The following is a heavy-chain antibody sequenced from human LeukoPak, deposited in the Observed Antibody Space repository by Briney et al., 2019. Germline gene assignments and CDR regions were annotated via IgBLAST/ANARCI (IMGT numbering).Heavy chain of an antibody. J-gene: IGHJ3*02. D-gene: IGHD3-10*01. CDR1: GFTFSSYS. V-gene: IGHV3-74*01. CDR2: INSDGSST. CDR3: ARPSGSYYYDAFDI. Sequence: GGSLRLSCAASGFTFSSYSMNWVRQAPGKGLEWVSRINSDGSSTSYADSVKGRFTISRDNAKNTLYLQMNSLRAEDTAVYYCARPSGSYYYDAFDIWGQGTMVTVSS.